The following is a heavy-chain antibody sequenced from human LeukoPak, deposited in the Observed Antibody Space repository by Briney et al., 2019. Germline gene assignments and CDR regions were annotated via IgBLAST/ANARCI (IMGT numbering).Heavy chain of an antibody. V-gene: IGHV1-2*06. D-gene: IGHD4-17*01. Sequence: ASVKVSCKASGYTFTGYYMHWVRQAPGQGLEWMGRINPNSGGTNYAQKFQGRVTMTRDTSISTAYMDLSRLRSDDTAVYYCARDPLTRSTVTTSDYWGQGTLVIVSS. CDR1: GYTFTGYY. CDR3: ARDPLTRSTVTTSDY. J-gene: IGHJ4*02. CDR2: INPNSGGT.